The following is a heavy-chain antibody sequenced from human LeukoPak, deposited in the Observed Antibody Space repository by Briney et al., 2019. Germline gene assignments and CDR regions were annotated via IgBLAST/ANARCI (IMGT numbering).Heavy chain of an antibody. CDR1: GFIFDDYA. D-gene: IGHD3-22*01. CDR3: AKTLTYYYDTSGYSD. V-gene: IGHV3-9*01. CDR2: ISWNSGTI. Sequence: GGSLRLSRAASGFIFDDYAMHWVRQAPGKGLEWVSGISWNSGTIGYADAVKGRFTISRDNAKNSLYLQMNSLRPEDTALYWCAKTLTYYYDTSGYSDWGRGTLVTVSS. J-gene: IGHJ4*02.